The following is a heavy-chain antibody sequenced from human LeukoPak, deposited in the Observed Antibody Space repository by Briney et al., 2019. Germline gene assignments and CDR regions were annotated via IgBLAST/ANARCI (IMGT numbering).Heavy chain of an antibody. CDR1: GFSFSVSA. CDR3: AKGDYGTIHYFDY. J-gene: IGHJ4*02. V-gene: IGHV3-43D*03. Sequence: GGSLRLSCVASGFSFSVSAMHWVRQAPGKGLEWVSLISWDGGSTYYADSVKGRFTISRDNSKNSLYLQMNSLRAEDTALYYCAKGDYGTIHYFDYWGQGTLVTVSS. D-gene: IGHD4-17*01. CDR2: ISWDGGST.